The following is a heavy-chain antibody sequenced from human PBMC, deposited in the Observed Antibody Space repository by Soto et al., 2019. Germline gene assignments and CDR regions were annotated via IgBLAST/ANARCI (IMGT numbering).Heavy chain of an antibody. CDR3: ATPVSSGYQAFEV. CDR2: IYSSGST. CDR1: GGSISSSSYY. V-gene: IGHV4-39*01. D-gene: IGHD3-22*01. J-gene: IGHJ3*01. Sequence: QLQLQESGPGLVKPSETLSLTCTVSGGSISSSSYYWGWIRQPPGKGLEWIGSIYSSGSTYYNPSLKSRVTISVDTSKNQFSLKLSSVTVADTAVYYCATPVSSGYQAFEVWGQGTMVTVSS.